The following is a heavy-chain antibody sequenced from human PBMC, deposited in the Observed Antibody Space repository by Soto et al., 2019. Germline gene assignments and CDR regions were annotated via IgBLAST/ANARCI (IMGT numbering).Heavy chain of an antibody. Sequence: ASVKVSCKASGYTLSTYGINWVRQAPGQGLEWMGWITPYNSHTNYAQKFQGRVTMTTDTSTSTVYMELRSLRSDDTAVYYCAKELLGSSSWSLEGYYDGIDVWGQGTTVTVSS. CDR3: AKELLGSSSWSLEGYYDGIDV. CDR2: ITPYNSHT. V-gene: IGHV1-18*04. CDR1: GYTLSTYG. D-gene: IGHD6-13*01. J-gene: IGHJ6*02.